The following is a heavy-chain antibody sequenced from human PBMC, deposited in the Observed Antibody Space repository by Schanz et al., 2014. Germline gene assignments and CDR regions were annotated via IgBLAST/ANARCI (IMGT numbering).Heavy chain of an antibody. D-gene: IGHD2-15*01. CDR2: IRQDGSAK. J-gene: IGHJ3*02. CDR1: GFTVSSNY. V-gene: IGHV3-7*03. Sequence: EVQLVESGGGLVQPGGSLRLSCAASGFTVSSNYMSWVRQTPGKRLEWVANIRQDGSAKFYVDSVNSRFAISRDNAENSVYLQMNSLRAEDTAVYYCARVLYSTGGPDDAFDIWGQGTMVTVSS. CDR3: ARVLYSTGGPDDAFDI.